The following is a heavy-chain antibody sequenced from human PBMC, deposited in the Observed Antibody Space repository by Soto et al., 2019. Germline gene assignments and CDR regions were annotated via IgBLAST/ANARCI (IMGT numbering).Heavy chain of an antibody. J-gene: IGHJ4*02. CDR2: IYSGGST. CDR1: GFTVSSNY. CDR3: ARGNSFYCISTSCYPTPLDY. D-gene: IGHD2-2*01. Sequence: GGSLRLSCAASGFTVSSNYMSWVRQAPGKGLEWVSVIYSGGSTYYADSVKGRFTISRDNSKNTLYLQMNSLRAEDTAVYYCARGNSFYCISTSCYPTPLDYWGQGTLVTVSS. V-gene: IGHV3-66*01.